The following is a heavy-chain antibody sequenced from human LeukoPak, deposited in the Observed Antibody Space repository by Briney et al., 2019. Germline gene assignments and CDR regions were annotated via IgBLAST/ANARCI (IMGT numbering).Heavy chain of an antibody. V-gene: IGHV3-30*02. CDR1: GFTFSSYG. CDR2: IRYDGSNK. D-gene: IGHD2-2*01. Sequence: GGSLRLSCAASGFTFSSYGMHWVRQAPGKGLEWVAFIRYDGSNKYYADSVKGRFTISRDNSKNTLYLQMNSLRAEDTAVYYCAKGRIVVVPTADDAFDIWGQGTMVTVSS. J-gene: IGHJ3*02. CDR3: AKGRIVVVPTADDAFDI.